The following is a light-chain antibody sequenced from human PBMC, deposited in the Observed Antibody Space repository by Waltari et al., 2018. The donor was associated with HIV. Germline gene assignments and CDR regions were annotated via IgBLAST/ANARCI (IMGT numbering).Light chain of an antibody. V-gene: IGKV3-20*01. J-gene: IGKJ2*01. Sequence: EILLTQSRGTLSVYPGERATLSCRASQSVSSSYLAWYQQKSGQAPRLLIYGASIRATGIPDRFSGNGSGTDFTLTISRLDPEDLAVYYCQQYGGSRDTFGQGTKLEIK. CDR3: QQYGGSRDT. CDR2: GAS. CDR1: QSVSSSY.